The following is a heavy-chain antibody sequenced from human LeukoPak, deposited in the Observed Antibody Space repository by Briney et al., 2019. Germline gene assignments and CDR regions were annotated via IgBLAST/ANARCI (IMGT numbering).Heavy chain of an antibody. Sequence: KPSEALSLTCTVSGGPISSYYWSWIRQPAGKGLEWIGRIYTSGSTNYNPSLKSRVTISVDKSKNQFSLKLSSVTAADTAVYYCARGGSSSSGRYFDYCGQGTLVTVSS. CDR2: IYTSGST. CDR3: ARGGSSSSGRYFDY. V-gene: IGHV4-4*07. J-gene: IGHJ4*01. CDR1: GGPISSYY. D-gene: IGHD6-6*01.